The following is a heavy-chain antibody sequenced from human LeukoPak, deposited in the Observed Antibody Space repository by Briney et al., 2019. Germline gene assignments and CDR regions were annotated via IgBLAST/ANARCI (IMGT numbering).Heavy chain of an antibody. D-gene: IGHD3-10*01. CDR3: TTGIRGD. Sequence: PGGSLRLSCAASGFTFSNVWMSWVRQAPGEGLDWVGRIASKTDGGATDYAAPVKGRFTISRDDSKNTLNLQMNSLKTEDTAVYYCTTGIRGDWGQGTLVTVSS. V-gene: IGHV3-15*04. J-gene: IGHJ4*02. CDR1: GFTFSNVW. CDR2: IASKTDGGAT.